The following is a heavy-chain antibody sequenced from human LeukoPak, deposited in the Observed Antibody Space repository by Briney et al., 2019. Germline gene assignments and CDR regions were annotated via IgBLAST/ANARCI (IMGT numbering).Heavy chain of an antibody. CDR3: ARQQYSNDALDY. D-gene: IGHD6-6*01. Sequence: GASVKVSCKASGYTFTNYYMHWVRQAPGQGLEWMGWINPNSGGTNYALKFQGRVTMTRDTSINTAYVGLSRLGSDDTAVYYCARQQYSNDALDYWGQGTLVTVSS. CDR2: INPNSGGT. V-gene: IGHV1-2*02. J-gene: IGHJ4*02. CDR1: GYTFTNYY.